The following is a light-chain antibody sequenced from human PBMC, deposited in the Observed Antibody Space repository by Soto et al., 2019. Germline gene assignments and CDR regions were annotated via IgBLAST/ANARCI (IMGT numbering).Light chain of an antibody. CDR2: DVS. CDR3: CSYAGRYTYV. V-gene: IGLV2-11*01. Sequence: QSALTQPRSVSGSPGQSVTISCTGTSSDVGAYKFVSWYQQHPGKAPKFMIYDVSKRPSGVPDRFSGSKSGNTASLTISGLQAEDEADYYCCSYAGRYTYVFGSGTKVTV. CDR1: SSDVGAYKF. J-gene: IGLJ1*01.